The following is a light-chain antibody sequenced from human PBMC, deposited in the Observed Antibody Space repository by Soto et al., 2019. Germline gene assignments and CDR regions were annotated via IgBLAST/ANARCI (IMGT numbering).Light chain of an antibody. CDR1: SSDVGSYNL. Sequence: QSALTQPASVSGSPGQSITISCTETSSDVGSYNLVSWYQQHPGKAPKLMICEVSKRPSGVSNRFSGSKSGNTASLTISGLQAEDEADYYCCSYAGSSTVFGTGTKVTVL. CDR2: EVS. V-gene: IGLV2-23*02. J-gene: IGLJ1*01. CDR3: CSYAGSSTV.